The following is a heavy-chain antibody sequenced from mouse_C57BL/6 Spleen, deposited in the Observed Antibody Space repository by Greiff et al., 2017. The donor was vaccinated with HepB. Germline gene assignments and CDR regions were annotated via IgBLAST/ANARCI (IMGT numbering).Heavy chain of an antibody. J-gene: IGHJ3*01. Sequence: VQLQQSGAELVRPGASVKLSCTASGFNIKDDYMHWVKQRPEQGLEWIGWIDPENGDTEYASKFQGKATITADTASNTAYLQLSSLTSEDTAVYYCTGVGFAYWGQGTLVTVSA. D-gene: IGHD1-1*02. CDR2: IDPENGDT. V-gene: IGHV14-4*01. CDR1: GFNIKDDY. CDR3: TGVGFAY.